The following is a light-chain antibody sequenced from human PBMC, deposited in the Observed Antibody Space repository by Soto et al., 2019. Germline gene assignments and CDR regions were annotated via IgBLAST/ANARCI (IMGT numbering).Light chain of an antibody. V-gene: IGKV3-20*01. J-gene: IGKJ1*01. Sequence: EIVLTQSPDTLSLSPWETATLSCGASQSVSSSHIAWYQQKPGQSPRLLIDGASSRASGIPDRFSGSGSGTDFTLTISRLEPEDFAVYYCQQYGSSGKFGQGTKVDIK. CDR3: QQYGSSGK. CDR1: QSVSSSH. CDR2: GAS.